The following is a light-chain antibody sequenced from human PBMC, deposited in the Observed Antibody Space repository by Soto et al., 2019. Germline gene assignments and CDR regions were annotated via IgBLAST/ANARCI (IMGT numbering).Light chain of an antibody. J-gene: IGKJ4*01. CDR1: QGINSW. Sequence: DIQMTQSPSSVSASVGDRVTITCRASQGINSWLVWYQQKPGKAPQLLIYAASSLHSGVPSRFSGSRSGTEFTLTISSLQPEDFATYYCQQAYGLPLTFGGGTTVEIK. CDR3: QQAYGLPLT. CDR2: AAS. V-gene: IGKV1-12*01.